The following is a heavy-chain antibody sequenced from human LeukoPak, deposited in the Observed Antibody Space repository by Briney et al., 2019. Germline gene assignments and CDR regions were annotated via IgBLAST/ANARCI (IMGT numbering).Heavy chain of an antibody. CDR3: AKRFETYYYDSSGYGFDY. J-gene: IGHJ4*02. Sequence: PGGSLRLSCAASGFTVSSNYMSWVRQAPGKGLEWVSVIYSGGSTYYADSVKGRFTISRDNSKNTLYLQMNSLRAEDTAVYYCAKRFETYYYDSSGYGFDYWGQGTLVTVSS. CDR1: GFTVSSNY. V-gene: IGHV3-53*01. D-gene: IGHD3-22*01. CDR2: IYSGGST.